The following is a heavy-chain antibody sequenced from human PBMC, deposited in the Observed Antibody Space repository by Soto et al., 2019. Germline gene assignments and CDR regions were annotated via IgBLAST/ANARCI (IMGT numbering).Heavy chain of an antibody. J-gene: IGHJ4*02. CDR3: AKFFVETGSNSGWPWSFHY. V-gene: IGHV3-23*01. CDR1: GFTFSNYA. D-gene: IGHD6-25*01. Sequence: EVQLLESGGGLVQPGRSLRLSCAASGFTFSNYAMSWVRQAPGQGRDWVSAISGSGGTTYYADSVKGRFTISRDNSKNTRFLQMNSLRAEDAAVYYCAKFFVETGSNSGWPWSFHYWGQGTLVTVSS. CDR2: ISGSGGTT.